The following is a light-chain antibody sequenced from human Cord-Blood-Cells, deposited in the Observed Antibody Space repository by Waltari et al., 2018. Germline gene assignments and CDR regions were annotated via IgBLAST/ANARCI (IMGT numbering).Light chain of an antibody. CDR3: QQRSNWPT. CDR1: QSVSSY. Sequence: EIVLTQSPATLSLSPGTRANLSCRASQSVSSYLAWYQQKPGQAPRLLIYDASNRATGIPARFSGSGSGTDFTLTISSLEPEDFAVYYCQQRSNWPTFGQGTKVEIK. J-gene: IGKJ1*01. V-gene: IGKV3-11*01. CDR2: DAS.